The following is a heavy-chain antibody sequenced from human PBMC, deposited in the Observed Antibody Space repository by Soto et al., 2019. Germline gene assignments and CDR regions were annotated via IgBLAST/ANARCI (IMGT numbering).Heavy chain of an antibody. CDR2: IYYSGST. D-gene: IGHD6-13*01. Sequence: PSETLSLTCPVSGGSIRSGDYYWSWIRQPPGKGLEWIGYIYYSGSTYYNPSLKSRVTISVDTSKNQFSLKLSSVTAADTAVYYCARDPAAGTNYFDYWGQGTLVTVSS. J-gene: IGHJ4*02. CDR3: ARDPAAGTNYFDY. CDR1: GGSIRSGDYY. V-gene: IGHV4-30-4*01.